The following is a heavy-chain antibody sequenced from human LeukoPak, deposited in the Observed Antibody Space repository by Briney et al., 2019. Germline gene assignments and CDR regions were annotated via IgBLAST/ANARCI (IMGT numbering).Heavy chain of an antibody. CDR2: IKQDGSEK. CDR3: ARDRSPYGSGTYLSY. CDR1: GFIFSSYW. J-gene: IGHJ4*02. Sequence: GGSLRLSCAASGFIFSSYWMSWVRQAPGKGLEWVANIKQDGSEKYYVDSVKGRFTISRDSAKNSLYLQMNSLRAEDTAVYYCARDRSPYGSGTYLSYWGQGTLVTVSS. D-gene: IGHD3-10*01. V-gene: IGHV3-7*01.